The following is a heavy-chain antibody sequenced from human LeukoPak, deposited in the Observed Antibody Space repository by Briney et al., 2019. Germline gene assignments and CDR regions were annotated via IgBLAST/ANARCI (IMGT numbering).Heavy chain of an antibody. CDR1: GFTFSSYA. Sequence: PGGSLRLSCAASGFTFSSYAMHWVRQAPGKGLEWVSGISADGRTTYYTDSVRGRFTISRDSSKNTLFLQMNSLRAEDTAVYYCANAFQYSAPGADSWGQGTLVTVSS. CDR3: ANAFQYSAPGADS. J-gene: IGHJ4*02. V-gene: IGHV3-23*01. D-gene: IGHD5-12*01. CDR2: ISADGRTT.